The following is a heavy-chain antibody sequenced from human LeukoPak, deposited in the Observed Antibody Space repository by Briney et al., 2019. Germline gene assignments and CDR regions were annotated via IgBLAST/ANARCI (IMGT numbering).Heavy chain of an antibody. CDR1: GYTFTGYY. CDR2: ISPNSGGT. D-gene: IGHD2-15*01. Sequence: ASVKVSCKASGYTFTGYYMHWVRQAPGQGLEWMGWISPNSGGTNYAQKFQGRVTMTRDTSISTAYMELSRLRSDDTAVYYCARAGWARGAFDIWGQGTMVTVSS. CDR3: ARAGWARGAFDI. V-gene: IGHV1-2*02. J-gene: IGHJ3*02.